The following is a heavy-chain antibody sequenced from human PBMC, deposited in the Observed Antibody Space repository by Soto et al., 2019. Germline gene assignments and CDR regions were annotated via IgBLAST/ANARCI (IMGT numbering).Heavy chain of an antibody. Sequence: QVQLVQSGAEVKKPGASVKVSCKASGYTFTSYGISWVRQAPGQGLEWMGWISAYNGNTNYAQKLQGRVTMTTDTSTRKAYMELRSLRSDDTAVYYCARALGKYYDFWSGYSTQFDYWGQGTLVTVSS. CDR1: GYTFTSYG. CDR2: ISAYNGNT. J-gene: IGHJ4*02. CDR3: ARALGKYYDFWSGYSTQFDY. V-gene: IGHV1-18*01. D-gene: IGHD3-3*01.